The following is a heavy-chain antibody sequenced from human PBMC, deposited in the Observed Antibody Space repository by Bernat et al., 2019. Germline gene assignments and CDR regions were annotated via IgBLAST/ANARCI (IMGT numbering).Heavy chain of an antibody. D-gene: IGHD3-10*01. V-gene: IGHV3-9*01. Sequence: VQLVESGGALVQPGRSLRLSCAVSGFTFADYAMHWVRQAPGRGLEWVSGISWDSAYIDYADSVKGRFTISRDNAKNSLYLQMNSLRAEDTALYYCTIGGSGPNAYWGQGTLVTVSS. CDR3: TIGGSGPNAY. J-gene: IGHJ4*02. CDR1: GFTFADYA. CDR2: ISWDSAYI.